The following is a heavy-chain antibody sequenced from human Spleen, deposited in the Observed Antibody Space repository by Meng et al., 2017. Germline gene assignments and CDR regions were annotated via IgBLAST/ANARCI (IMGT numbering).Heavy chain of an antibody. J-gene: IGHJ4*02. D-gene: IGHD6-13*01. CDR1: GGSISSFY. CDR2: IYYTGPT. CDR3: ARLRSSSWIYYFDY. Sequence: VQLKESAPRLVRPSETLSLTCSVSGGSISSFYCSWIRQPPGKGLEWIGYIYYTGPTHYSPSLTSRLTISVDTSKNHLSLRLTSVTAADTAVYYCARLRSSSWIYYFDYWGQGTLVTVSS. V-gene: IGHV4-59*01.